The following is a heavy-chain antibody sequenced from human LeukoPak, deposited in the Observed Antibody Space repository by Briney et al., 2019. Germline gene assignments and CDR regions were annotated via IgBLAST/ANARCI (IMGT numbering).Heavy chain of an antibody. Sequence: ASVKVSCKASGGTFSSYAISWVRQAPGQGLEWMGGIIPIFGTANYAQKFQGRVTITADESTSTAYMELSSLRSEDTAVYYCARAAYCGGDCYYYFDYWGQGALVTVSS. J-gene: IGHJ4*02. CDR3: ARAAYCGGDCYYYFDY. D-gene: IGHD2-21*02. CDR1: GGTFSSYA. CDR2: IIPIFGTA. V-gene: IGHV1-69*13.